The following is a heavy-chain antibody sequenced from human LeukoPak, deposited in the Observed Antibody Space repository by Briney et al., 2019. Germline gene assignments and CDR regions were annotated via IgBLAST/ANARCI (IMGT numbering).Heavy chain of an antibody. J-gene: IGHJ4*02. V-gene: IGHV3-7*01. D-gene: IGHD3-22*01. CDR3: ARVTYYYDSSGYEGHFDY. Sequence: GGSLRLSCAASEFTFNSYAMSWVRQAPGKGLEWVANIKQDGSEKYYVDSVKGRFTISRDNAKNSLYLQMNSLRAEDTAVYYCARVTYYYDSSGYEGHFDYWGQGTLVTVSS. CDR1: EFTFNSYA. CDR2: IKQDGSEK.